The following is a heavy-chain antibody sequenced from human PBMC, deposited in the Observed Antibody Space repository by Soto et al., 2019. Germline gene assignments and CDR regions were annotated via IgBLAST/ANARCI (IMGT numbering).Heavy chain of an antibody. V-gene: IGHV3-30*18. CDR1: GFTFSSYG. D-gene: IGHD3-22*01. CDR3: AKGDSSGYYYSY. J-gene: IGHJ4*02. CDR2: ISYDGSNK. Sequence: QVQLVESGGGVAQPGRSLRLSCAASGFTFSSYGMHWVRQAPGKGLEWVAVISYDGSNKYYADSVKGRFTISRDNSKNTLYLQMNSLRAEDTAVYYCAKGDSSGYYYSYWGQGTLVTVSS.